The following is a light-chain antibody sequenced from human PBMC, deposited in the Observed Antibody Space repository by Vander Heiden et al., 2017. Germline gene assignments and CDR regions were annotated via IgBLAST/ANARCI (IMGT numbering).Light chain of an antibody. J-gene: IGKJ1*01. CDR1: QSIGSS. CDR2: DAS. CDR3: QQRSNWPRT. Sequence: IVLTQSPATLSSSPGERAALSCRASQSIGSSLAWYQQRPGQAPRLLIYDASHRAGGIPARFSGSGSGTDFTLTISSLEPEDFAVYYCQQRSNWPRTFGQGTKVDI. V-gene: IGKV3-11*01.